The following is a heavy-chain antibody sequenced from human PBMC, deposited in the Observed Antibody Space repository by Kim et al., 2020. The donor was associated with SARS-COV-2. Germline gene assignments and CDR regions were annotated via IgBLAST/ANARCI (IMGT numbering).Heavy chain of an antibody. J-gene: IGHJ6*03. CDR3: ARGPDYYDFWSGYYRGYMDG. CDR1: GGSISSYY. V-gene: IGHV4-59*01. Sequence: SETLSLTCTVSGGSISSYYWSWIRQPPGKGLEWIGYIYYSGGTNYNPSLKSRVTISVDTSKNQFSLKLSSVTAADTAVYYCARGPDYYDFWSGYYRGYMDGWGKGTTVTVSS. CDR2: IYYSGGT. D-gene: IGHD3-3*01.